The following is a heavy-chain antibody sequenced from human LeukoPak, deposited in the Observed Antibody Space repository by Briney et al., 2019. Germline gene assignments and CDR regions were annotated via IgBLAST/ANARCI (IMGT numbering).Heavy chain of an antibody. V-gene: IGHV4-59*01. CDR3: ARDPPLTTVTTSDAFDI. Sequence: SETLSLTCTVSGGSISSYYWSWIRQPPGKGLEWIGYIYYSGSTNYNPSLKSRVTISVDTSKNQFSLKLSSVTAADTAVYYCARDPPLTTVTTSDAFDIWGQGTMVTVSS. D-gene: IGHD4-17*01. J-gene: IGHJ3*02. CDR1: GGSISSYY. CDR2: IYYSGST.